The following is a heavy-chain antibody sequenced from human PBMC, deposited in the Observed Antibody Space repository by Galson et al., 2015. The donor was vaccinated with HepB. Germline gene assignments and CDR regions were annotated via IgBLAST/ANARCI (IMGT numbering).Heavy chain of an antibody. CDR2: IRGDGGEK. D-gene: IGHD6-13*01. V-gene: IGHV3-7*03. Sequence: SLRLSCAGSAFTFSTYWMGWVRQAPGKGLEWVANIRGDGGEKYYVDSVKGRFTISRDNARNSLYLQMNSLRAEDTAVYYCARGRSHAYWGQGTLVTVPS. CDR1: AFTFSTYW. CDR3: ARGRSHAY. J-gene: IGHJ4*02.